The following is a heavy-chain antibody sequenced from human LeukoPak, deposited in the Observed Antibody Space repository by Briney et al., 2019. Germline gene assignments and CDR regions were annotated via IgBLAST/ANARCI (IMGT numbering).Heavy chain of an antibody. CDR3: ARVRAVAGGNYFDY. J-gene: IGHJ4*02. D-gene: IGHD6-19*01. V-gene: IGHV3-48*03. CDR1: GFTFSSYE. CDR2: ISSSGSTI. Sequence: PGGSLRLSCAASGFTFSSYEMNWVRQAPGNGLEWVSYISSSGSTIYYADSVKGRFTISRDNAKNSLYLQMNSLRAEDTAVYYCARVRAVAGGNYFDYWGQGTLVTVSS.